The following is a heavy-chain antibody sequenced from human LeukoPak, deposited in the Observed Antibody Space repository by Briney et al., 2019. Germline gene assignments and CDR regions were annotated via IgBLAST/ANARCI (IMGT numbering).Heavy chain of an antibody. Sequence: PSETLSLTCTVSGGSISSYYWSWIRQPPGKGLEWIGYIYYSGSTNYNPSLKSRVTISVDTSKNQFSLKLSSVTAADTAVYYCARHVPDYYDSSGLDYWGQGTLVTVSS. CDR2: IYYSGST. J-gene: IGHJ4*02. CDR3: ARHVPDYYDSSGLDY. D-gene: IGHD3-22*01. V-gene: IGHV4-59*08. CDR1: GGSISSYY.